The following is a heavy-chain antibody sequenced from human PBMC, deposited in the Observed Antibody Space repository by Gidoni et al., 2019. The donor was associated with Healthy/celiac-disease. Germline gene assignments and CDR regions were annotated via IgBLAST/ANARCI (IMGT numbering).Heavy chain of an antibody. CDR2: VWYDGSNK. Sequence: QVQLVESGGGVVQPGRSLRLSCAASGFTFSSYGMHWVRQAPGKGLEGVAVVWYDGSNKYYADSVKGRFTISRDNSKNTLYLQMNSLRAEDTAVYYCARGDGYNTLGTFWGQGTLVTVSS. CDR1: GFTFSSYG. D-gene: IGHD5-12*01. V-gene: IGHV3-33*01. J-gene: IGHJ4*02. CDR3: ARGDGYNTLGTF.